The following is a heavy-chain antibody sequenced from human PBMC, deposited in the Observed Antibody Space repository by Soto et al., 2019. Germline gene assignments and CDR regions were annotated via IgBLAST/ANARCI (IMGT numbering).Heavy chain of an antibody. V-gene: IGHV4-4*02. D-gene: IGHD2-8*01. CDR2: MWPSGGT. CDR3: ARCLHCSNGGRFDP. Sequence: LRETLFLTCAVSGVSISSTNWWTWVRQAPGKGLEWIGEMWPSGGTTYNPSLQNRVTISVDNSKNHLSLTLTSVTAADTTIYYCARCLHCSNGGRFDPWGQGALVTVSS. CDR1: GVSISSTNW. J-gene: IGHJ5*02.